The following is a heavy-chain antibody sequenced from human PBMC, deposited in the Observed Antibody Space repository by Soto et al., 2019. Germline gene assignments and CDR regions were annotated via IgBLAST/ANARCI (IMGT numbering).Heavy chain of an antibody. D-gene: IGHD2-15*01. CDR3: AHRPSYCSGGSCYSGFDY. V-gene: IGHV2-5*02. Sequence: QITLKESGPTLVKPTQTLTLTCTFSGFSLSTSGVGVGWIRQPPGKALEGLALIYWDDAKRYSPSLKSRLTITKDTSKNQVVLTMTNMYPVDTATYYCAHRPSYCSGGSCYSGFDYWGQGTLVTVSS. J-gene: IGHJ4*02. CDR2: IYWDDAK. CDR1: GFSLSTSGVG.